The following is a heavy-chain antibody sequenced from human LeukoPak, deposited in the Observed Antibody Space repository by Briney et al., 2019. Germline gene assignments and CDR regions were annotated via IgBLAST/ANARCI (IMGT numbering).Heavy chain of an antibody. Sequence: PGGSLRLSCAASGFTFSSYATHWVRQAPGKGLEWVAVISYDGSNKYYADSVKGRFTISRDNSKNTLYLQMNSLRAEDTAVYYCARPHVDTALPNYWGQGTLVTVSS. V-gene: IGHV3-30-3*01. D-gene: IGHD5-18*01. CDR2: ISYDGSNK. CDR1: GFTFSSYA. CDR3: ARPHVDTALPNY. J-gene: IGHJ4*02.